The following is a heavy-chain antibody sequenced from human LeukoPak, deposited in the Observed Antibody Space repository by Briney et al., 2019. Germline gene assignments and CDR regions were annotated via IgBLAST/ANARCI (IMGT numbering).Heavy chain of an antibody. D-gene: IGHD6-19*01. CDR3: ARDADLAVAADAFDI. J-gene: IGHJ3*02. V-gene: IGHV3-21*01. Sequence: GGSLRLSCAASGFTFSSYNMNWVRQAPGKGLEWVSSISSTSSYIYYADSLKGRFTISRDNAKKSLYLKMTSLRAEDTAVYYCARDADLAVAADAFDIWGQGTMVTVSS. CDR2: ISSTSSYI. CDR1: GFTFSSYN.